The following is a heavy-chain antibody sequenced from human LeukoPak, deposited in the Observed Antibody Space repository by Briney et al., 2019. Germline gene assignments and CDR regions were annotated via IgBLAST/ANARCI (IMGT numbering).Heavy chain of an antibody. CDR3: ASVSIQSRRRVSYYYYMDV. J-gene: IGHJ6*03. V-gene: IGHV1-69*13. Sequence: ASVKVSCKASGGTFSSYAISWVRQAPGQGLEWMGGIIPIFGTANYAQKFQGRVTITADESTSTAYMELSSLRSEDTAVYYCASVSIQSRRRVSYYYYMDVCGKGTTVTVSS. CDR2: IIPIFGTA. CDR1: GGTFSSYA. D-gene: IGHD6-13*01.